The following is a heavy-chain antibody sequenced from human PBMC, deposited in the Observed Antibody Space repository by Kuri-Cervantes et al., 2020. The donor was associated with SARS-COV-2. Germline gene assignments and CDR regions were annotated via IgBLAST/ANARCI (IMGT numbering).Heavy chain of an antibody. CDR2: IKSKTDGGTT. V-gene: IGHV3-15*01. D-gene: IGHD4-17*01. J-gene: IGHJ4*02. Sequence: GESLKISCAASGFTFSNAWMSWVRQAPGKGLGWVGRIKSKTDGGTTDYAAPVKGRFTISRDDSKNTLYLQMNSLKTEDTAVYYCTTDLHSVTNIFDYWGQGTLVTVSS. CDR1: GFTFSNAW. CDR3: TTDLHSVTNIFDY.